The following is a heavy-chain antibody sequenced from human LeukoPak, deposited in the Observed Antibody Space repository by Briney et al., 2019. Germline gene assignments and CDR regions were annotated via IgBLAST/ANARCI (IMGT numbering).Heavy chain of an antibody. V-gene: IGHV4-34*12. D-gene: IGHD6-13*01. CDR2: ILPSGAT. CDR3: AMHTVIASSWSLDY. Sequence: SETLSLTCAVYGGSFTSYYWNWVRQPPGKGLEWIGEILPSGATNYHPSLKSRVTISVDSSKNQLSLKLTSVTAADTAVYYCAMHTVIASSWSLDYWGQGTLVTVSS. CDR1: GGSFTSYY. J-gene: IGHJ4*02.